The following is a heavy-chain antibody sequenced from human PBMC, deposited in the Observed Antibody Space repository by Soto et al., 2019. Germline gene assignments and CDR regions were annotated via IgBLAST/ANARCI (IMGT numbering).Heavy chain of an antibody. Sequence: QVQLVESGGGVVQPGRSLRLSCAASGFTFSSYAMHWVRQAPGKGLEWVAVISYDGSNKYYADSVKGRFTISRDNSKNTLYLQMNSLRAEDTAVYYCAREMGYDGSGRVASYGMDVW. D-gene: IGHD3-10*01. CDR1: GFTFSSYA. CDR2: ISYDGSNK. V-gene: IGHV3-30-3*01. J-gene: IGHJ6*01. CDR3: AREMGYDGSGRVASYGMDV.